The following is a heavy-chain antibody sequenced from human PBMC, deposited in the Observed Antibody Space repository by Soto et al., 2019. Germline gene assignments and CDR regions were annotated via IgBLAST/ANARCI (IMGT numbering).Heavy chain of an antibody. D-gene: IGHD3-10*01. CDR3: ARGRLGELGYYYGMDV. J-gene: IGHJ6*02. CDR1: GGSISSYY. V-gene: IGHV4-59*12. CDR2: IYHSGST. Sequence: SETLSLTCTVSGGSISSYYWSWIRQPPGKGLEWIGYIYHSGSTYYNPSLKSRVTISVDRSKNQFSLKLSSVTAADTAVYYCARGRLGELGYYYGMDVWGQGNTVSVS.